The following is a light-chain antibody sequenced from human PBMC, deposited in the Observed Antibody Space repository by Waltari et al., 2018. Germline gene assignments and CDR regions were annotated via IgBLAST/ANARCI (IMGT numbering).Light chain of an antibody. CDR1: QTIFYGSNNKNY. CDR2: WAS. Sequence: DIVMTQSPDSLAASLGERATINCKSRQTIFYGSNNKNYLAWYQQKPRQPPRLLLYWASTRESGVPDRFSGSGSGTDFTLTISSLQAEDVAVYYCQQYYDTPLSFGGGTKVEIK. J-gene: IGKJ4*01. V-gene: IGKV4-1*01. CDR3: QQYYDTPLS.